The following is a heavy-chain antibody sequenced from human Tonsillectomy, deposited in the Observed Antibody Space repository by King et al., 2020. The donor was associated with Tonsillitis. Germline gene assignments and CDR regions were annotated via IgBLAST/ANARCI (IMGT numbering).Heavy chain of an antibody. CDR2: ISYDGSNK. V-gene: IGHV3-30-3*01. CDR1: GFTFSSYA. Sequence: HVQLVESGGGVVQPGRSLRLSCAASGFTFSSYAMHWVRQAPGKGLEWVAVISYDGSNKYYADSVKGRFTISRDNCKNTLYLQMNSLRAEDTAVYYCARASLFFKWSGSYADYWGQGTLVTVXX. CDR3: ARASLFFKWSGSYADY. D-gene: IGHD3-3*01. J-gene: IGHJ4*02.